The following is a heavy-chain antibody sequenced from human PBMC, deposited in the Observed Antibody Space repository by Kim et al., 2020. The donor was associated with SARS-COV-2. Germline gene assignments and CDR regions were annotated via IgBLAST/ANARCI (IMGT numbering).Heavy chain of an antibody. CDR3: ARGPTDYYGSGSYRFVS. V-gene: IGHV4-34*01. CDR2: INHSGST. J-gene: IGHJ5*01. D-gene: IGHD3-10*01. CDR1: GGSFSGYY. Sequence: SETLSLTCAVYGGSFSGYYWSWVRQPPGKGLEWIGEINHSGSTNYNPSLKSRVTISVDTSKNQFSLKLSSVTAADTAVYYCARGPTDYYGSGSYRFVSWGEGTPGT.